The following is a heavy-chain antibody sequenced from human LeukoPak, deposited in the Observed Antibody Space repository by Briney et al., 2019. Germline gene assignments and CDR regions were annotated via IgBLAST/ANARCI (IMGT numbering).Heavy chain of an antibody. CDR1: GGSFSGYY. J-gene: IGHJ6*02. V-gene: IGHV4-34*01. CDR2: INHSGST. Sequence: SETLSLTCAVYGGSFSGYYWSWIRQPPGKGLEWIGEINHSGSTNYNPSLKSRVTISVDTSKNQFSLKLSSVTAADTAVYYCAKRGGGSGWPHYGMDVWGQGTTLTVSS. D-gene: IGHD6-19*01. CDR3: AKRGGGSGWPHYGMDV.